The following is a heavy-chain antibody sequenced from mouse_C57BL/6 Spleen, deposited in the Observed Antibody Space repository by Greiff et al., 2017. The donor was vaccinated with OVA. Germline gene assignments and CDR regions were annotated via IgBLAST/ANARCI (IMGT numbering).Heavy chain of an antibody. CDR2: ISSGSSTI. CDR3: ARDGNYGYFDV. J-gene: IGHJ1*03. Sequence: EVKLQESGGGLVKPGGSLKLSCAASGFTFSDYGMHWVRQAPEKGLEWVAYISSGSSTIYYADTVKGRFTISRDNAKNTLFLQMTSLRSEDTAMYYCARDGNYGYFDVWGTGTTVTVSS. CDR1: GFTFSDYG. D-gene: IGHD2-1*01. V-gene: IGHV5-17*01.